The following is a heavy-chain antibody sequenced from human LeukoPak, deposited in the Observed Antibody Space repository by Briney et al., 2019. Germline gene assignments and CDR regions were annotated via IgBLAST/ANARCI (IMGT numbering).Heavy chain of an antibody. CDR3: ARRSRLYKHETTGYHDS. CDR2: VFYSGTT. J-gene: IGHJ4*02. D-gene: IGHD3-9*01. Sequence: SDTLSLLCNVSADYFTITTYYWPCTRQPPGKGLEWLASVFYSGTTYYNPSLKSRVLISMDTSTKQISLRLTSVTATDTAIYYCARRSRLYKHETTGYHDSWGQGTLVTVSS. CDR1: ADYFTITTYY. V-gene: IGHV4-39*01.